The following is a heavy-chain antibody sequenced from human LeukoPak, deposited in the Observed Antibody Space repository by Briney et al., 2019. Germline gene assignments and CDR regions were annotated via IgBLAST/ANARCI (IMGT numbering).Heavy chain of an antibody. CDR3: ARLSTPGSSWFGGNFDY. CDR2: IYYRGST. CDR1: GGSISSSNYY. V-gene: IGHV4-39*01. Sequence: SETLSLTCTVSGGSISSSNYYWGWIRQPPGKGLEWIGNIYYRGSTYFNPSLKSRVTMSVDASKIQFSLRLSSVTAADTARYFCARLSTPGSSWFGGNFDYWGQGTLVTVSS. D-gene: IGHD6-13*01. J-gene: IGHJ4*02.